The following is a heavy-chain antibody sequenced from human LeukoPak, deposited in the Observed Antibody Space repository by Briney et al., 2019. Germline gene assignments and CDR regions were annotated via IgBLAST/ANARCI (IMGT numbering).Heavy chain of an antibody. CDR3: ARSGRISGYPNYFDY. CDR2: IYYSGST. Sequence: KPSETLSLTCTVSGGSISSSSYYWGWIRQPPGKGLEWIGSIYYSGSTYYNPSLKSRVTISVDTSKNQFSLKLSSVTAADTAVYYCARSGRISGYPNYFDYWGQGTLVTVSS. J-gene: IGHJ4*02. V-gene: IGHV4-39*07. CDR1: GGSISSSSYY. D-gene: IGHD3-22*01.